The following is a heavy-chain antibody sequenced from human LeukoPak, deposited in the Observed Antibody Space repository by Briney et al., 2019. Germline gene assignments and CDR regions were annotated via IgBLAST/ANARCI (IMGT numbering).Heavy chain of an antibody. V-gene: IGHV3-74*01. CDR1: GFTFNNYW. CDR2: INNDGSSA. CDR3: ARDPSSSWYGVGY. J-gene: IGHJ4*02. Sequence: GGSLRLSCAASGFTFNNYWIHWVRQVPGKGLVWVSRINNDGSSASYVDSVKGRFTISRDNAKNTLFLQMNSLRAEDTAVYYCARDPSSSWYGVGYWGQGTLVTVS. D-gene: IGHD6-13*01.